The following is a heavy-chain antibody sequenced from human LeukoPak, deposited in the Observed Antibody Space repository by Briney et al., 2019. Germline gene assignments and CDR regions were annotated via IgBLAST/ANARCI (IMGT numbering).Heavy chain of an antibody. D-gene: IGHD4-17*01. J-gene: IGHJ4*02. V-gene: IGHV3-49*03. CDR3: TRNTVTVHFDY. Sequence: GRSLRLSXSASGFTFDDYAVSWFRQAPGKGLEWVGFIRSKAFGGTPEYAASVRGRFTISRDDSKSIAYLQMNSLKTEDTAVYYCTRNTVTVHFDYWSKGTLVTVSS. CDR1: GFTFDDYA. CDR2: IRSKAFGGTP.